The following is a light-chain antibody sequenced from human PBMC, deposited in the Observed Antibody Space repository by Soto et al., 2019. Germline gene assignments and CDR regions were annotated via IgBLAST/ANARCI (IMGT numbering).Light chain of an antibody. CDR3: QSYDNSLSGVV. V-gene: IGLV1-40*01. Sequence: QSVLTQPPSVSGAPGQRVTIPCTGSSSNFGAGYDVHWYQQLPGAAPRLLVYNNNNRPSGVPDRFSGSKSGTSASLAITGLQAEDEADYYCQSYDNSLSGVVFGGGTKVTVL. J-gene: IGLJ2*01. CDR2: NNN. CDR1: SSNFGAGYD.